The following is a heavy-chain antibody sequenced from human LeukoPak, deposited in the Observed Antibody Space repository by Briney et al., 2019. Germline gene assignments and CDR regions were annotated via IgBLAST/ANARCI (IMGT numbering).Heavy chain of an antibody. CDR1: GFTFSSYW. D-gene: IGHD6-6*01. Sequence: PGGSLRLSCAASGFTFSSYWMSWVRQAPGKGLEWVANIKEDGSETYYVHSVKGRFTISRDNAKSSLYLQMNSLRAEDTAVYYCASSLGYWGQGTLVTVSS. J-gene: IGHJ4*02. V-gene: IGHV3-7*01. CDR2: IKEDGSET. CDR3: ASSLGY.